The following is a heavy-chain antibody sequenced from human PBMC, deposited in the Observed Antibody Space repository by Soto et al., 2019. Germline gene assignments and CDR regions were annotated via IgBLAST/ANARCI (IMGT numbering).Heavy chain of an antibody. CDR3: ARYEQLPRTAHAFDI. Sequence: GESLKISCKGSGYSFTSYWIGWVRQMPGKGLEWMGIIYPGDSDTRYSPSFQGQVTISADKSISTAYLQWSSLKASDTAMYYCARYEQLPRTAHAFDIWGQGTMVTVSS. CDR1: GYSFTSYW. J-gene: IGHJ3*02. CDR2: IYPGDSDT. D-gene: IGHD6-6*01. V-gene: IGHV5-51*01.